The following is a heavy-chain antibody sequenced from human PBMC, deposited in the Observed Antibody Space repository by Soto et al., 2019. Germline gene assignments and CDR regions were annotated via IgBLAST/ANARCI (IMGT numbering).Heavy chain of an antibody. CDR2: ISYDGSNQ. Sequence: QVQLVESGGGVVQPGRSLRLSCAASGFTFSSYGMHWVPQAPGKGLEWVAIISYDGSNQYYADSVKGRFTISRDNSKNTLYLQMNSLGTEDTAVYYCAKALGELSPESYDHWGQGVLVTVSS. CDR1: GFTFSSYG. D-gene: IGHD3-16*02. J-gene: IGHJ4*02. V-gene: IGHV3-30*18. CDR3: AKALGELSPESYDH.